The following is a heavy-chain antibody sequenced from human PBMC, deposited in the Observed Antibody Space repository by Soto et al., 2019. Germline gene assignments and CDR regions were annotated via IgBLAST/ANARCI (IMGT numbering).Heavy chain of an antibody. Sequence: GGSLRLSCVASGFSLSDYAVNWVRQAPGKGLEWVSFISSDSRTIYYADSVEGRFTVSRDNARNSVSLQMDSLRDEDAAVYYCARIKLVEWFFINVDVYDMDVCGQGTPVTVSS. D-gene: IGHD3-3*01. V-gene: IGHV3-48*02. J-gene: IGHJ6*02. CDR2: ISSDSRTI. CDR1: GFSLSDYA. CDR3: ARIKLVEWFFINVDVYDMDV.